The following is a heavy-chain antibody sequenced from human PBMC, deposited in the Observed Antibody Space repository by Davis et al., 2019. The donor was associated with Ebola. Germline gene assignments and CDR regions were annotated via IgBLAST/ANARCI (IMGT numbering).Heavy chain of an antibody. Sequence: PSETLSLTCAVYGGSFSGYYWSWIRQPPGKGLEWIGEINHSGSTNYNPSLKSRVTISVDTSKNQFSLKLSSVTAADTAVYYCARAGSRGYSGYDLSHYDYWGQGTLVTVSS. CDR2: INHSGST. CDR3: ARAGSRGYSGYDLSHYDY. D-gene: IGHD5-12*01. V-gene: IGHV4-34*01. CDR1: GGSFSGYY. J-gene: IGHJ4*02.